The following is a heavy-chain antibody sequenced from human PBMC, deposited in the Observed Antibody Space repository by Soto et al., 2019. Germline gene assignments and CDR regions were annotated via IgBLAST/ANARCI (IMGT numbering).Heavy chain of an antibody. J-gene: IGHJ6*02. CDR3: ARGSIPRRVALQVYYYYYGMDV. D-gene: IGHD5-12*01. V-gene: IGHV3-33*01. CDR1: GFTFSSYG. CDR2: IWYDGSNK. Sequence: QVQLVESGGGVVQPGRSLRLSCAASGFTFSSYGMHWVRQAPGKGLEWVAVIWYDGSNKYYADSVKGRFTISRDNSKNTLYLQMNSLRAEDTAVYYCARGSIPRRVALQVYYYYYGMDVWGQGTTVTVSS.